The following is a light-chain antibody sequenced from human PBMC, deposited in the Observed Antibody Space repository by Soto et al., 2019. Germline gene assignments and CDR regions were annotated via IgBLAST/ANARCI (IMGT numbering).Light chain of an antibody. CDR3: TTSIPVTFTT. CDR2: EVS. V-gene: IGKV2D-29*01. Sequence: SLPGTFPQAPPLTQQTRQSLLHSEVKGYVYWYLQKPGHPPQLLSYEVSNRFSGVPDRFSGSGSGTDFTLKIRGVDAEDVAVYYSTTSIPVTFTTFG. CDR1: QSLLHSEVKGY. J-gene: IGKJ5*01.